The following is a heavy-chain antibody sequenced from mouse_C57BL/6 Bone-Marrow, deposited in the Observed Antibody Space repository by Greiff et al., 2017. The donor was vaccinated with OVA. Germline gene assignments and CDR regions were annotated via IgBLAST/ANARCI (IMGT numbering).Heavy chain of an antibody. D-gene: IGHD1-1*01. CDR1: GYTFTSYW. J-gene: IGHJ2*01. CDR3: VYGSSYVGVDY. V-gene: IGHV1-64*01. Sequence: VQLQQPGAELVKPGASVKLSCKASGYTFTSYWMHWVKQRPGQGLEWIGMIHPNSGSTNYNEKFKSKATLTVDKSSSTAYMQLSSLTSEDSAVYYGVYGSSYVGVDYWGQGTTLTVSS. CDR2: IHPNSGST.